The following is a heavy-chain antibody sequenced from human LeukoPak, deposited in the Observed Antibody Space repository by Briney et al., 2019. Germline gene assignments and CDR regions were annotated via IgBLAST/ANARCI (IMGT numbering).Heavy chain of an antibody. V-gene: IGHV3-48*04. Sequence: GGCLRLSCAASGFSSYGMHWVRQAPGKGLEWISYISSSGSSIYYADSVKGRFTISRDNAKNSLYLQMKSLRAEDTAVYFCARAPSFYYGMDVWGQGTTVTVSS. CDR3: ARAPSFYYGMDV. J-gene: IGHJ6*02. CDR1: GFSSYG. CDR2: ISSSGSSI.